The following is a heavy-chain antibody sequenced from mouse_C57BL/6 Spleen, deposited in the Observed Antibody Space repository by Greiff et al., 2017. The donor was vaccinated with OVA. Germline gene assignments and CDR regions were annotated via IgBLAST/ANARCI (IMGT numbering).Heavy chain of an antibody. CDR3: ARRSSYAMDY. J-gene: IGHJ4*01. D-gene: IGHD1-1*01. Sequence: QVQLQQPGAELVKPGASVKLSCKASGYTFTSYWMQWVKQRPGQGLEWIGEIDPSDSYTNYNQKFKGKATLTVDTSSSTAYMQLSGLTSEDSAVYYCARRSSYAMDYWGQGTSVTVSS. V-gene: IGHV1-50*01. CDR1: GYTFTSYW. CDR2: IDPSDSYT.